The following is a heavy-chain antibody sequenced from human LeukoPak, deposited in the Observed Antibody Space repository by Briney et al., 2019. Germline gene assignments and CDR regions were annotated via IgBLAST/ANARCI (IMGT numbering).Heavy chain of an antibody. CDR1: GYTFTSYY. V-gene: IGHV1-46*01. J-gene: IGHJ6*03. CDR3: ARDGGYSSSWYDYYYYMDV. CDR2: INPSVGST. D-gene: IGHD6-13*01. Sequence: ASVKVSCKASGYTFTSYYMHWVRPAPGQGLEWMGIINPSVGSTSYAQKCQGRVTMTRDTSTSTVYMELSSLRSEDTAVYYCARDGGYSSSWYDYYYYMDVWGKGTTVTVSS.